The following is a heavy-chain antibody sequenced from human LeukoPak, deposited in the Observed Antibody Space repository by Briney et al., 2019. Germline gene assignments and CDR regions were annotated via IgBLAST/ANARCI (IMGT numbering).Heavy chain of an antibody. CDR3: ARTSADYDILTGYFDY. CDR1: GGTFSSYA. J-gene: IGHJ4*02. V-gene: IGHV1-69*13. D-gene: IGHD3-9*01. CDR2: IIPIFGTA. Sequence: SVKVSCKASGGTFSSYAISWVRQAPGHGLEWLGGIIPIFGTANYAQKFQGRVTITADESTSTAYMELSSLRSEDTAVYYCARTSADYDILTGYFDYWGQGTLVTVSS.